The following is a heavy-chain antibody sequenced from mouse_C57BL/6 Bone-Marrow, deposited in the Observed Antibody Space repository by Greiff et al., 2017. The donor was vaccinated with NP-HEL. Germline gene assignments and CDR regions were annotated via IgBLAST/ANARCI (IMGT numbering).Heavy chain of an antibody. Sequence: QVQLQQPGAELVKPGASVKLSCKASGYTFTSYWMHWVKQRPGQGLEWIGMIHPNSGSTNYHEKFKSKATLTVDKSSSTAYMQLSSLTSEDSAVYYCGYDGYYSYAMDYWGQGTSVTVSS. D-gene: IGHD2-3*01. J-gene: IGHJ4*01. CDR1: GYTFTSYW. CDR3: GYDGYYSYAMDY. CDR2: IHPNSGST. V-gene: IGHV1-64*01.